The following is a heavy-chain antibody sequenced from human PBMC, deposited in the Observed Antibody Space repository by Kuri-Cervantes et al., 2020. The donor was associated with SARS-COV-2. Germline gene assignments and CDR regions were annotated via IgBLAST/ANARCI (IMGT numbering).Heavy chain of an antibody. J-gene: IGHJ5*01. D-gene: IGHD2-2*01. Sequence: LSLTCAASGFTFGSYAMTWVRQAPGKGLEWVSGISATSGGTYYADSAKGRFTTFRDNSNNRLYLQMSSLRAEDTAVYYCARGRDIYASSWFEYWGQGVLVTVSS. V-gene: IGHV3-23*01. CDR2: ISATSGGT. CDR1: GFTFGSYA. CDR3: ARGRDIYASSWFEY.